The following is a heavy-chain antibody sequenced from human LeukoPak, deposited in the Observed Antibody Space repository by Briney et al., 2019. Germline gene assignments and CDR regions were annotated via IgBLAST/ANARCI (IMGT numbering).Heavy chain of an antibody. CDR3: ARSRYGGNVDH. Sequence: SETLSLTCTVSGGSITTRSHFWGWIRQPPGKGLDWIGTIYDSGSTYYYPSLKSRVTISVDMSKNQFSLKLSSVTAADTAVYYCARSRYGGNVDHWGQGTLVTVSS. V-gene: IGHV4-39*07. CDR2: IYDSGST. CDR1: GGSITTRSHF. J-gene: IGHJ4*02. D-gene: IGHD4-23*01.